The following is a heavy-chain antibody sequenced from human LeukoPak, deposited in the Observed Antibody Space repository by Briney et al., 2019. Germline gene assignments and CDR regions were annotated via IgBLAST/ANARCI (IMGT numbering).Heavy chain of an antibody. Sequence: PGGSLRLSCAASGLTFSSYGMHWVRQAPGKGLEWVAFIRYDGSNKYYADSVKGRFTISRDNSKNTLYLQMNSLRAEDTAVYYCAKDIGRDHNWFDPWGQGTLVTVSS. CDR3: AKDIGRDHNWFDP. CDR2: IRYDGSNK. CDR1: GLTFSSYG. J-gene: IGHJ5*02. V-gene: IGHV3-30*02. D-gene: IGHD2-15*01.